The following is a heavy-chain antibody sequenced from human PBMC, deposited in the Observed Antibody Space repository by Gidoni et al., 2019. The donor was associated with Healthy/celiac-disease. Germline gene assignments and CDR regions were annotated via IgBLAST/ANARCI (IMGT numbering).Heavy chain of an antibody. CDR2: ISYDGSNK. CDR3: AKEGYSGSYY. Sequence: QVQLVESGGGVVQPGRSLRLSCAASGFTFSSYGMHWVRQAPGKGLEWVAVISYDGSNKYYADSVKGRFTISGDNSKNTLYLQMNSLRAEDTAVYYCAKEGYSGSYYWGQGTLVTVSS. D-gene: IGHD1-26*01. J-gene: IGHJ4*02. CDR1: GFTFSSYG. V-gene: IGHV3-30*18.